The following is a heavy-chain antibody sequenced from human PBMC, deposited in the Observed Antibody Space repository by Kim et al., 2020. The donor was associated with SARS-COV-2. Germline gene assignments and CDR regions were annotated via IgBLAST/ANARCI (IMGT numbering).Heavy chain of an antibody. D-gene: IGHD6-19*01. CDR2: IIPIFGTA. CDR1: GGTFSSYA. J-gene: IGHJ6*02. V-gene: IGHV1-69*13. CDR3: ARGGSSGPIFSYYYGMDV. Sequence: SVKVSCKASGGTFSSYAISWVRQAPGQGLEWMGGIIPIFGTANYAQKFQGRVTITADESTSTAYMELSSLRSEDTAVYYCARGGSSGPIFSYYYGMDVWGQGTTVTVSS.